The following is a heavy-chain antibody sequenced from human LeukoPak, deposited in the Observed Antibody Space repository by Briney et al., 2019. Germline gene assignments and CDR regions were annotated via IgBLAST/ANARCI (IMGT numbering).Heavy chain of an antibody. Sequence: GGSLRLSCVASGFTFSSHAMSWVRQAPGKGLEWVSTVGTGFDTYYTDSVKGWFTISRDNSKNTLSLQMSSLRAEDTATYYCTKNVPGRAIDYWGQGTLVTVSS. D-gene: IGHD2-15*01. CDR3: TKNVPGRAIDY. V-gene: IGHV3-23*01. J-gene: IGHJ4*02. CDR2: VGTGFDT. CDR1: GFTFSSHA.